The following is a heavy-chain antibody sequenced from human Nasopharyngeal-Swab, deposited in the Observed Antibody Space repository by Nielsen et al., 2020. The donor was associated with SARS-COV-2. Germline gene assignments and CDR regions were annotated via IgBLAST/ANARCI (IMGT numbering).Heavy chain of an antibody. J-gene: IGHJ2*01. CDR2: INHIGST. CDR3: ARRSGQRWDYWYFDL. D-gene: IGHD4-23*01. CDR1: GGSSSGYY. V-gene: IGHV4-34*01. Sequence: SETLSLTCAVYGGSSSGYYWSWIRQPPGKGLEWIGEINHIGSTNYNPSLKSLVTISVDTSKNQFSLKLSSVTAADTAVYYCARRSGQRWDYWYFDLWGRGTLVTVSS.